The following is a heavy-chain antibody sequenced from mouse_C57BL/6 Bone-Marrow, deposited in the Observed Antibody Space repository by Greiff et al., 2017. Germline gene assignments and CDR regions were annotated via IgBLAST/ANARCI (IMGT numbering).Heavy chain of an antibody. CDR1: GFTFSDYY. Sequence: EVKVVESEGGLVQPGSSMKLSCTASGFTFSDYYMAWVRQVPEKGLEWVANINYDGSSTYYLDSLKSRFIISRDNAKNILYLQMSSLKSEDTATYYCARDNTTVVASSYWYFDVWGTGTTVTVSS. CDR3: ARDNTTVVASSYWYFDV. V-gene: IGHV5-16*01. J-gene: IGHJ1*03. D-gene: IGHD1-1*01. CDR2: INYDGSST.